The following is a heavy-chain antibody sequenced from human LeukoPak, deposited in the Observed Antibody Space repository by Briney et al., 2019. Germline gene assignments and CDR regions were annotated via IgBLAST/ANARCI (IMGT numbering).Heavy chain of an antibody. J-gene: IGHJ3*02. Sequence: SETLSLTCTVSGGSISSSSYYWGWIRQPPGKGLEWIGSIYYSGSTYYNPSLKSRVTISVDTSKNQFSLKLSSVTAADTAVYYCARDYYYDSSGSTFDAFDIWGQGTMVTVSS. CDR3: ARDYYYDSSGSTFDAFDI. D-gene: IGHD3-22*01. CDR1: GGSISSSSYY. CDR2: IYYSGST. V-gene: IGHV4-39*07.